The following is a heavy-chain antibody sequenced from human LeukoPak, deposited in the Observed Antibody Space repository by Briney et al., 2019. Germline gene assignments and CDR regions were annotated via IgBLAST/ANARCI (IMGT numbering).Heavy chain of an antibody. CDR1: GGSISSSSYY. V-gene: IGHV4-39*01. CDR3: AVDIMGPNYYDSSGSFDY. J-gene: IGHJ4*02. CDR2: IYYSGST. Sequence: PSETLSLTCTVSGGSISSSSYYWGWIRQPPGKGLEWIGSIYYSGSTYYNPSLKSRVTISVDTSKNQFSLKLSSVTAADTAVYYCAVDIMGPNYYDSSGSFDYWGQGTLVTVSS. D-gene: IGHD3-22*01.